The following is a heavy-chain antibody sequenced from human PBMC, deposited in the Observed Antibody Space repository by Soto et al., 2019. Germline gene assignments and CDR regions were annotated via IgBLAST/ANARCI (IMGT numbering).Heavy chain of an antibody. Sequence: SETLSLTCTVSGGSISPYYWSWIRQPPGKGLECIGYIYSSGSTNYNPSLKSRVTISVDTSKNQFSLKLTSVTAADTAVYYCARLPTNSFDIWGQGTMVTVSS. CDR3: ARLPTNSFDI. CDR2: IYSSGST. V-gene: IGHV4-59*08. CDR1: GGSISPYY. J-gene: IGHJ3*02.